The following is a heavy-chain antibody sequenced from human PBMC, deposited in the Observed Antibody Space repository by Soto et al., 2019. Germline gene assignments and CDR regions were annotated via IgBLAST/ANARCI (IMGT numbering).Heavy chain of an antibody. Sequence: ESGGGLVQPGGSLRLSCAASGFTVSSNYMSWVRQAPGKGLEWVSVIYSGGSTYYADSVKGRFTISRHNSKNTLYLQMNSLRAEDTAVYYCARISTVTTSDAFDIWGQGTMVTVSS. CDR3: ARISTVTTSDAFDI. V-gene: IGHV3-53*04. CDR2: IYSGGST. J-gene: IGHJ3*02. CDR1: GFTVSSNY. D-gene: IGHD4-17*01.